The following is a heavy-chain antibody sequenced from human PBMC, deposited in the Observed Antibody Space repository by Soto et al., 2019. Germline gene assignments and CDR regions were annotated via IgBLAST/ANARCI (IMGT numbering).Heavy chain of an antibody. V-gene: IGHV4-31*03. CDR2: IYYSGST. J-gene: IGHJ4*02. D-gene: IGHD2-8*02. Sequence: QVQLQESGPGLVKPSQTLSLTCTVSGGSISSGGYYWSWIRQHPGKGLEWIGYIYYSGSTYYNPSLKSRXTXSXXTSKNQFSLKLSSVTAADTAVYYCARGTGGSYLDYWGQGTLVTVSS. CDR3: ARGTGGSYLDY. CDR1: GGSISSGGYY.